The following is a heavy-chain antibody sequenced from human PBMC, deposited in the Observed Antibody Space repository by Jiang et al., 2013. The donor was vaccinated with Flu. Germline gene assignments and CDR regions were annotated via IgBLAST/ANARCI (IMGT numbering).Heavy chain of an antibody. CDR1: GGTFSSYA. Sequence: GAEVKKPGSSVKVSCKASGGTFSSYAISWVRQAPGQGLEWMGRIIPILGIANYAQKFQGRVTITADKSTSTAYMELSSLRSEDTAVYYCARTKGDGQTAGGTFIGMDVWGKGTTVTVSS. V-gene: IGHV1-69*04. J-gene: IGHJ6*04. CDR3: ARTKGDGQTAGGTFIGMDV. CDR2: IIPILGIA. D-gene: IGHD3-16*01.